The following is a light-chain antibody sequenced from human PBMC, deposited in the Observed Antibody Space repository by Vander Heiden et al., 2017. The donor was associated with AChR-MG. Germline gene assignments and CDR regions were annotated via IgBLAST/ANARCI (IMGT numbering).Light chain of an antibody. J-gene: IGLJ2*01. CDR2: NNN. CDR3: AAWDDRLNGVV. V-gene: IGLV1-44*01. Sequence: QSVLTQPPSASGPPGQWVTISCSGSSSNVARNSVTWFQQVPGPAPKLLIYNNNQRPAGVPDRFSGSKAGASVSLAISGLQSEDEADYYCAAWDDRLNGVVFGGGTKLT. CDR1: SSNVARNS.